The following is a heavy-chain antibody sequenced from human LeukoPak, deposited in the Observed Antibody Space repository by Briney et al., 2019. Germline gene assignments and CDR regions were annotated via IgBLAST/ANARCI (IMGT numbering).Heavy chain of an antibody. Sequence: RPGGSLRLSCAASGFPFDDYGMSWVRQAPGKGLEWVSGINWNGGSTGYADSVKGRFTISRDNAKNSLYPQMNSLRAEDTALYYCARGDYYGSGSSGGDYWGQGTLVTVSS. V-gene: IGHV3-20*04. J-gene: IGHJ4*02. CDR2: INWNGGST. CDR1: GFPFDDYG. CDR3: ARGDYYGSGSSGGDY. D-gene: IGHD3-10*01.